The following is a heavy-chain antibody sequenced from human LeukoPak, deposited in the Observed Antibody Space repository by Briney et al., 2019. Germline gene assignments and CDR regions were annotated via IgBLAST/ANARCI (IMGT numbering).Heavy chain of an antibody. D-gene: IGHD5-12*01. Sequence: ASVKVFCKASGYTFTSYGISWVRQAPGQGLEWMGWISACNGNTNYAQKLQGRVTMTTDTSTSTAYMELRSLRSDDTAVYYCARRGYSGYDGMYYYYMDVWGKGTTVTVSS. J-gene: IGHJ6*03. CDR3: ARRGYSGYDGMYYYYMDV. CDR1: GYTFTSYG. CDR2: ISACNGNT. V-gene: IGHV1-18*01.